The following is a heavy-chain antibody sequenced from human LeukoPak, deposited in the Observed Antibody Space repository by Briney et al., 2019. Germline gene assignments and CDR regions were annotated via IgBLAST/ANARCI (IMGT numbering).Heavy chain of an antibody. CDR2: INSDGSST. D-gene: IGHD3-22*01. CDR1: GFTFSSYW. CDR3: VRAGYYYDSSEWFDP. Sequence: GGSLRLSCAASGFTFSSYWMHWVCQAPGKGLVSVSRINSDGSSTSYADSVKGRFTISRDNAKNTLYLQMNSLRAEDTAVYYCVRAGYYYDSSEWFDPWGQGTLVTVSS. J-gene: IGHJ5*02. V-gene: IGHV3-74*01.